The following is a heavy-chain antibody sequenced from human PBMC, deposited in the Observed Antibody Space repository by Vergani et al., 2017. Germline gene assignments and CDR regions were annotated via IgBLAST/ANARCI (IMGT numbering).Heavy chain of an antibody. CDR1: GYSISSGYY. Sequence: QVQLQESGPGLVKPSETLSLTCTVSGYSISSGYYWGWLRHPPGKGLEWIGSIYHSGSTYYNPSLMSRVTIAVDTSKNQFSLKLASTTAADTAVYYCAGDSEGYGWGSYEAWFDPWGQGTLVTVSS. CDR3: AGDSEGYGWGSYEAWFDP. CDR2: IYHSGST. V-gene: IGHV4-38-2*02. J-gene: IGHJ5*02. D-gene: IGHD3-16*01.